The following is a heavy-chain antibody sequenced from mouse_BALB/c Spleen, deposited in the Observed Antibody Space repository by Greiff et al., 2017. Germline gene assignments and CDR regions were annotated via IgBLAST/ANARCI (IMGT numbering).Heavy chain of an antibody. D-gene: IGHD5-5*01. CDR3: ASLPYFDY. J-gene: IGHJ2*01. CDR1: GYSITSGYY. Sequence: EVQVVESGPGLVKPSQSLSLTCSVTGYSITSGYYWNWIRQFPGNKLEWMGYISYDGSNNYNPSLKNRISITRDTSKNQFFLKLNSVTTEDTATYYCASLPYFDYWGQGTTLTVSS. CDR2: ISYDGSN. V-gene: IGHV3-6*02.